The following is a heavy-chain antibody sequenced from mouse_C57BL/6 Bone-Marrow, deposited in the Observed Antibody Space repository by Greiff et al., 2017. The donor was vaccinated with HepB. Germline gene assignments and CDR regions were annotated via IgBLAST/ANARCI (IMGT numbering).Heavy chain of an antibody. D-gene: IGHD2-4*01. CDR3: ARWDDYDWASWFAY. CDR1: GYTFTDYY. Sequence: QVQLQQSGPELVKPGASVKISCKASGYTFTDYYINWVKQRPGQGLEWIGWIFPGSGSNYDNEKFKGKATLTVDKSSSTAYMLLSSLTSEDSAVYFCARWDDYDWASWFAYWGQGTLVTVSA. V-gene: IGHV1-75*01. J-gene: IGHJ3*01. CDR2: IFPGSGSN.